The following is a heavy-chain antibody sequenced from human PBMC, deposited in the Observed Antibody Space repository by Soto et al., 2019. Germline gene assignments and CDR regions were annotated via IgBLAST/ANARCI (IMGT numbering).Heavy chain of an antibody. CDR3: ARVRYCSGGSCYSGLWFDP. Sequence: QVQLQQWGAGLLKPSETLSLTCAVYGGSFSGYYWSWIRQPPGKGLEWIGEINHSGSTNYNPSLMSRVTISVDTSKNQFSLKLSSVTAADTAVYYCARVRYCSGGSCYSGLWFDPWGQGTLVTVSS. J-gene: IGHJ5*02. CDR2: INHSGST. V-gene: IGHV4-34*01. CDR1: GGSFSGYY. D-gene: IGHD2-15*01.